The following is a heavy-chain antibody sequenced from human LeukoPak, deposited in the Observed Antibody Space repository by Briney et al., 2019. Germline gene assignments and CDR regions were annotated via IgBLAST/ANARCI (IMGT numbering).Heavy chain of an antibody. Sequence: SETLSLTRAVSGYSISSGYYWGWIRQPPGKGREWFGSIYHSGSTYYNPSLKNRVTISVHTSKNQFSLKLSSVTAADTAVYYCARSSGGNSGALDYWGQGTLVTVSS. V-gene: IGHV4-38-2*01. D-gene: IGHD4-23*01. CDR2: IYHSGST. CDR1: GYSISSGYY. J-gene: IGHJ4*02. CDR3: ARSSGGNSGALDY.